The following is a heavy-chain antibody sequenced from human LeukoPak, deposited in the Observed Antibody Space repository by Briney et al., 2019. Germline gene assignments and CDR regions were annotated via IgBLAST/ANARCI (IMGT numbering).Heavy chain of an antibody. V-gene: IGHV4-34*01. CDR1: GGSFSGYY. J-gene: IGHJ4*02. D-gene: IGHD6-19*01. CDR3: ARHLYSSGWYIHFDY. CDR2: IYHSGST. Sequence: SETLSLTCAVYGGSFSGYYWSWVRQPPGKGLEWIGEIYHSGSTNYNPSLKSRVTISVDKSKNQFSLKLSSVTAADTAVYYCARHLYSSGWYIHFDYWGQGTLVTVSS.